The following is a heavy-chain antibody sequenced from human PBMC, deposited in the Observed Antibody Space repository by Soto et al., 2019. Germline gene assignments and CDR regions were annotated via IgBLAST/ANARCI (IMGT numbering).Heavy chain of an antibody. Sequence: QVQLVQSGAEVKKPGASVKVSCKASGYTFTSYGISWVRQAPGQGLEWMGWISAYNGNTNYAQKLQGRVTMTTDTSTSTAYMELRSLRSDDTAVYYCARDSRSWSSPPSDWLDPWGQGTLVTVSS. J-gene: IGHJ5*02. CDR1: GYTFTSYG. D-gene: IGHD6-13*01. V-gene: IGHV1-18*01. CDR3: ARDSRSWSSPPSDWLDP. CDR2: ISAYNGNT.